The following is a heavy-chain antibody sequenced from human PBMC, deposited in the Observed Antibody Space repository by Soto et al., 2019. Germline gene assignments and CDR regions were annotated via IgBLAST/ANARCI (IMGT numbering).Heavy chain of an antibody. J-gene: IGHJ4*02. CDR3: ARDLAAAGPFDC. D-gene: IGHD6-13*01. CDR2: ISAYNGNT. CDR1: GYTFTNYA. Sequence: QVQLVQSGAEVKKPGASVKVSCKASGYTFTNYAFSWVRQAPGQGLEWMGWISAYNGNTNYPQKLKRRVTRTTDTSTSTAYMELRSLRSDDTAVYYCARDLAAAGPFDCWGQGTLVTVSS. V-gene: IGHV1-18*01.